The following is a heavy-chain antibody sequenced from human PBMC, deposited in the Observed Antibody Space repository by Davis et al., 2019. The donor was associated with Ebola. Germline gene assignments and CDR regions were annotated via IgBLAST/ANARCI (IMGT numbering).Heavy chain of an antibody. CDR3: ARYGGEGSYFDN. V-gene: IGHV4-59*01. Sequence: SETLSLTCKVSGGSMDSYYWTWIRQPPGKGLEWMGYIYDTGYTTYSPSLKSRVTLSVDTSKNQFSLKLTSVTAADTAVYYCARYGGEGSYFDNWGQGTLVSVSS. CDR2: IYDTGYT. J-gene: IGHJ4*02. CDR1: GGSMDSYY. D-gene: IGHD4-23*01.